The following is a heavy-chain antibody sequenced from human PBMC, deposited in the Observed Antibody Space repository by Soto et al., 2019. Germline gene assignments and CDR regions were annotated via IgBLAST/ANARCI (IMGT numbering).Heavy chain of an antibody. D-gene: IGHD3-10*01. CDR1: GFTFSSYA. CDR3: ARAVRSRGGGGYYGMDV. V-gene: IGHV3-30-3*01. CDR2: ISYDGSNK. Sequence: QVQLVESGGGVVQPGRSLRLSCAASGFTFSSYAMHWVRQAPGKGLEWVAVISYDGSNKYYAESVKGRFTISRDNSKNTLYPKRTRLRAEDTAVYYWARAVRSRGGGGYYGMDVWGQGTTVTVSS. J-gene: IGHJ6*02.